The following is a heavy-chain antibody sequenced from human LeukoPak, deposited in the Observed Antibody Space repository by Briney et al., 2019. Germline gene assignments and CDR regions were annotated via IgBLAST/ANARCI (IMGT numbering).Heavy chain of an antibody. V-gene: IGHV1-2*02. Sequence: ASVKVSCKASGYTFTGYYMHWVRQAPGQGLEWMGWINPNSGGTNYAQKFQGRVTMTRDTSISAAYMELSRLRSDDTAVYYCARDSTGRTYYYDSSGYYRPYHFDYWGQGTLVTVSS. CDR1: GYTFTGYY. CDR2: INPNSGGT. D-gene: IGHD3-22*01. J-gene: IGHJ4*02. CDR3: ARDSTGRTYYYDSSGYYRPYHFDY.